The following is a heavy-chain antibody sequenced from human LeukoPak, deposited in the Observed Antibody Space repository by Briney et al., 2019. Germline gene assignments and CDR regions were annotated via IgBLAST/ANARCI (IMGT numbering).Heavy chain of an antibody. J-gene: IGHJ4*02. Sequence: GESLKISCQATGYSYTTYWIAWVRQIPGKGLEWMGIIYLSDSDTTYSPSFQGRVTISADKSISTAYLQWSSLKASDTAIYYCARRVCGDYSFHYWGQGTLVTVSS. CDR3: ARRVCGDYSFHY. CDR1: GYSYTTYW. D-gene: IGHD4-17*01. CDR2: IYLSDSDT. V-gene: IGHV5-51*01.